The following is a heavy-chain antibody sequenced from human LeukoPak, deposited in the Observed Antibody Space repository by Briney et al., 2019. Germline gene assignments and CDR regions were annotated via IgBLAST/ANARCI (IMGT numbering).Heavy chain of an antibody. D-gene: IGHD3-22*01. V-gene: IGHV4-30-4*01. J-gene: IGHJ4*02. Sequence: PSQTLSLTCTVSGGSISSGDYYWSWIRQPPGKGLEWIGYIYYSGRTYYNPSLKSRITISVDTSKNQFALKLSSVTAADTAVYYCARSFDYYDSSGYPYWGEGTLVTVSS. CDR2: IYYSGRT. CDR1: GGSISSGDYY. CDR3: ARSFDYYDSSGYPY.